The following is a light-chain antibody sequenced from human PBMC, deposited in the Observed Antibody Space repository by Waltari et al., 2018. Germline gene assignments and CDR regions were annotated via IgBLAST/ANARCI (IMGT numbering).Light chain of an antibody. J-gene: IGKJ3*01. Sequence: EIVMMQSPATLSVSPGERATLSCRASQSVSSNLAWYQQKPGQAPRLLIYGASTRATGIPARFSGSGSGTEFTLTISSLQSEDFAVYYCQQYNNWPFGFEGGFGPGTKVDIK. CDR2: GAS. V-gene: IGKV3-15*01. CDR3: QQYNNWPFGFEGG. CDR1: QSVSSN.